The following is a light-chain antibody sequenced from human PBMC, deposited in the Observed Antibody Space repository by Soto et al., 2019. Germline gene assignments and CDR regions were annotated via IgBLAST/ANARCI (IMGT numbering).Light chain of an antibody. J-gene: IGLJ3*02. CDR1: SSDVGTYNF. CDR3: CQYQRRRL. Sequence: QSVLTQPASVSGSPGQSITISCTGISSDVGTYNFVSWYQQHPGKAPKLLIYEATKRPSGISNRFSGSKSGNTASLTISGLEVEEEANYYCCQYQRRRLFGGGTKLPVL. CDR2: EAT. V-gene: IGLV2-23*01.